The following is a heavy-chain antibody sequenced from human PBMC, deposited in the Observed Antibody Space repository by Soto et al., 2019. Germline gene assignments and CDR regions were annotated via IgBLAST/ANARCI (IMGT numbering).Heavy chain of an antibody. CDR2: IWHDGNNK. J-gene: IGHJ6*02. Sequence: PVGSLRLSCAASGFTFSNYGMHWVRQAPGKGLEWVAIIWHDGNNKYYADSARGRFIISRDNSKNRLYLQMNSLRAEDTAVYYCASDLVGASDSYGLDVWGQGTPVTVSS. CDR1: GFTFSNYG. D-gene: IGHD1-26*01. V-gene: IGHV3-33*01. CDR3: ASDLVGASDSYGLDV.